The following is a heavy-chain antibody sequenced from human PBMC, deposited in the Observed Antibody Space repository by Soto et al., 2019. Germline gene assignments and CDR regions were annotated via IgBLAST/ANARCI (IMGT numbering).Heavy chain of an antibody. J-gene: IGHJ6*02. D-gene: IGHD6-19*01. V-gene: IGHV3-23*01. CDR3: AKADRTGSGWYSKYYYDMDL. CDR2: ISGSGGST. Sequence: EVQLLESGGGLVQPGGSLRLSCAASEFTFSSYAMSWVRQAPGKGLEWVSAISGSGGSTHYADSVKGRFTISRDIFKNTLYLQMNSLRAEDTAVYYCAKADRTGSGWYSKYYYDMDLWGQGTTVTVSS. CDR1: EFTFSSYA.